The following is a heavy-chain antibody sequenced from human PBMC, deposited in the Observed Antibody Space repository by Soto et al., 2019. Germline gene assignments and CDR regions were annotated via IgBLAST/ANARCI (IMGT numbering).Heavy chain of an antibody. CDR1: GYTITSNA. D-gene: IGHD2-15*01. CDR2: INAGNGNT. J-gene: IGHJ4*02. CDR3: ARDLGGWPDY. Sequence: ASVEASCNASGYTITSNAMHWVRQAPGQRLEWMGWINAGNGNTKYSQKFQGRVTITRDTSASTAYMELSSLRSEDTDVYYCARDLGGWPDYWGQGALVTVSS. V-gene: IGHV1-3*01.